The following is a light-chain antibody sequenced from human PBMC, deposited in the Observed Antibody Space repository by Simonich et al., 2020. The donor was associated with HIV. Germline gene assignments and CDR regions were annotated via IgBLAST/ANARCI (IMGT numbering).Light chain of an antibody. Sequence: QSALTQPASVSGSPGQSITISCTGTRSDIGGYNYVSWYQQHPGKAPRVMIYDVSNRPSGGSNRFSGSKSGNTASLTISGLQAEDEADYYCSSYTSSSTLLFGGGTKLTVL. CDR2: DVS. CDR1: RSDIGGYNY. J-gene: IGLJ3*02. CDR3: SSYTSSSTLL. V-gene: IGLV2-14*03.